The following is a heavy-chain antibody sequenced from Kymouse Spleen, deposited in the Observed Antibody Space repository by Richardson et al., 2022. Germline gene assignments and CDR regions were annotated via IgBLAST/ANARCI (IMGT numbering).Heavy chain of an antibody. Sequence: QVQLQQWGAGLLKPSETLSLTCAVYGGSFSGYYWSWIRQPPGKGLEWIGEINHSGSTNYNPSLKSRVTISVDTSKNQFSLKLSSVTAADTAVYYCARHRIAVAGLDYWGQGTLVTVSS. V-gene: IGHV4-34*01. D-gene: IGHD6-19*01. CDR3: ARHRIAVAGLDY. J-gene: IGHJ4*02. CDR1: GGSFSGYY. CDR2: INHSGST.